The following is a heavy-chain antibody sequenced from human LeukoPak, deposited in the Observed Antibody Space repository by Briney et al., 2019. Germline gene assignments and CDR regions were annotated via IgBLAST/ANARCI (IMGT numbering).Heavy chain of an antibody. CDR2: IYQGGSET. D-gene: IGHD3-3*01. V-gene: IGHV3-7*01. J-gene: IGHJ4*02. CDR3: AREGTFGYHYSDY. Sequence: PGGSLRLSCTVSGFTFSAHRMSWVRQAPGKGLEWVANIYQGGSETHYVDSVKGRFTISRDNAKNSLYLHLSSLRAEDTAVYYCAREGTFGYHYSDYWGQGALVTVSS. CDR1: GFTFSAHR.